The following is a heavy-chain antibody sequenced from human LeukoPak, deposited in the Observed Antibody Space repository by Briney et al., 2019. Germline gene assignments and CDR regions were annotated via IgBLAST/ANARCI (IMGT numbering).Heavy chain of an antibody. CDR3: ARADRDSDWYIDDC. V-gene: IGHV3-21*01. D-gene: IGHD6-19*01. CDR2: IDTTSEYI. Sequence: PGGSLRLSCAASGFSFSSYNMNWVRQSPGKGLEWVASIDTTSEYIFYTDSLKGRFTISRDNAKNSLYLQMNNLRAEDTAVYYCARADRDSDWYIDDCWGQGTLVTVSS. J-gene: IGHJ4*02. CDR1: GFSFSSYN.